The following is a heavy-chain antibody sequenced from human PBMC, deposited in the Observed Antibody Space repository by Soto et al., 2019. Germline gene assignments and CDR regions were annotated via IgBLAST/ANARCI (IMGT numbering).Heavy chain of an antibody. CDR1: GYTFTSYA. J-gene: IGHJ4*02. V-gene: IGHV1-3*01. D-gene: IGHD5-12*01. CDR3: ARHGSSTDFDY. Sequence: ASVKVSCKASGYTFTSYAMHWVRQAPGQRLEWMGWINAGNGNTKYSQKFQGRVTITRDTSTSTAYMELRSLRSDDTAVYYCARHGSSTDFDYWGQGALVTVSS. CDR2: INAGNGNT.